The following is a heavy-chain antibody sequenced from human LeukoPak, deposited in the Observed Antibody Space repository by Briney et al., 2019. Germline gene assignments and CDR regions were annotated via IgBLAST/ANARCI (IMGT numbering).Heavy chain of an antibody. Sequence: KPSETLSLTCTVSGGSLSSSSYYWGWVRQPPGKGLEWVGSIYYSGSTYYNPSLKSRVTISVDTSKNQFSLKLSSVTAADTAVYYCARPPLGSSSYFDYWGQGTLVTVPS. V-gene: IGHV4-39*01. CDR1: GGSLSSSSYY. D-gene: IGHD6-6*01. CDR3: ARPPLGSSSYFDY. CDR2: IYYSGST. J-gene: IGHJ4*02.